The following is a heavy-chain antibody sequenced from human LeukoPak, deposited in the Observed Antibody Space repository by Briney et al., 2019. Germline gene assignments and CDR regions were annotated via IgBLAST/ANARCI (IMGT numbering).Heavy chain of an antibody. Sequence: GGSLRLSCAASGFTFSSYSMNWVRQAPGKGLEWVSYISSSSSAIYYADSVKGRFTISRDIAKNSLSLQMNSLRDEDTAVYYCARDITYLSKNWFDPWGQGTLVTVSS. J-gene: IGHJ5*02. CDR3: ARDITYLSKNWFDP. CDR2: ISSSSSAI. V-gene: IGHV3-48*02. D-gene: IGHD2/OR15-2a*01. CDR1: GFTFSSYS.